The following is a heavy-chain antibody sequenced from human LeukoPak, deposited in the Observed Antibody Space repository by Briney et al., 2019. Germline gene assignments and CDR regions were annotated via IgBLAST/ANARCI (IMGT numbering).Heavy chain of an antibody. J-gene: IGHJ4*02. CDR2: INWNGGST. CDR1: GFRFDDYG. V-gene: IGHV3-20*04. CDR3: ARDPSPLYDTSDYHYNYFDY. D-gene: IGHD3-22*01. Sequence: RPGGSLRLSCAGSGFRFDDYGMSWVRQAPGKGLEWVSGINWNGGSTGYADSVKGRFTISRDNAKNSLYLQMNSLRAEDTAFYYCARDPSPLYDTSDYHYNYFDYWGQGTLVTVSS.